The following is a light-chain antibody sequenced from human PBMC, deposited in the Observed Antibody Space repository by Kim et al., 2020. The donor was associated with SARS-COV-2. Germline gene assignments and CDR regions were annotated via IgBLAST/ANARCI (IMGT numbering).Light chain of an antibody. CDR3: QVWDTSSDPLV. CDR2: YDS. V-gene: IGLV3-21*04. Sequence: APGKTARISCGGNNIGSKGVHWYQQKPGQAPVMVIFYDSDRPSGIPERFSGSNSGNTATLTISRVEAGDEADYYCQVWDTSSDPLVFGGGTQLTVL. CDR1: NIGSKG. J-gene: IGLJ3*02.